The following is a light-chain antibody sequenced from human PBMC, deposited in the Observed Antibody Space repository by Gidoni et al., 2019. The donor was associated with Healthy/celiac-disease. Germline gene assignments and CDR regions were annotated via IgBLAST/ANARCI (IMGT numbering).Light chain of an antibody. J-gene: IGLJ2*01. Sequence: QSALTQPASVSGSPGQARTLSCTGTSSDVGSYNLVSWYQQHPGKAPKLMIYEGSKLPSGVSNRFAGSKSGNTASLTISGRQAEDEADYYGSSYAGSSTLVFGGGTKLTVL. V-gene: IGLV2-23*01. CDR2: EGS. CDR1: SSDVGSYNL. CDR3: SSYAGSSTLV.